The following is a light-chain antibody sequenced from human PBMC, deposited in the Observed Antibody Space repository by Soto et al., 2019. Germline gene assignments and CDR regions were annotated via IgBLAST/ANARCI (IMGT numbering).Light chain of an antibody. CDR3: QQYNTYST. CDR1: QSVSSN. J-gene: IGKJ5*01. Sequence: EMVMTQSPATLSVSPGERATLSFRASQSVSSNLAWYQQKPGQAPRLLIYGASTRATGIPARFSGSGSGTEFTLTISSLQSEDFATYYCQQYNTYSTFGQGTRLEI. V-gene: IGKV3-15*01. CDR2: GAS.